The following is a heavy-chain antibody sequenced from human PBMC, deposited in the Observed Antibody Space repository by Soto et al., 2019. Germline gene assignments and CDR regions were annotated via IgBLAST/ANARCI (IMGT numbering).Heavy chain of an antibody. J-gene: IGHJ4*02. Sequence: QVHLQESGPGLVKPSQTLSLACSVSGESITSLGYYLIWVRQPPGKGLEWIGFVSYTGSTFYNSALTSRVTISRHTPQNQFFLDVKSVTVADTAMYFCTRGDYWGQGVLVTVSS. V-gene: IGHV4-31*03. CDR1: GESITSLGYY. CDR3: TRGDY. CDR2: VSYTGST.